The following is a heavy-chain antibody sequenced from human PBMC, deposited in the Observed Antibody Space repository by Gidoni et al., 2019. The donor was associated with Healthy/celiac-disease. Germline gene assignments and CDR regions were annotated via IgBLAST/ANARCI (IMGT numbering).Heavy chain of an antibody. V-gene: IGHV4-61*02. CDR1: GGSISSGSYY. D-gene: IGHD4-17*01. Sequence: QVQLQESGPGLVKPSQTLSLTCTVSGGSISSGSYYWSWIRQPAGKGLEWIGRIYTSGSTNYNPSLKSRVTMSVDTSKNQFSLKLSSVTAADTAVYYCARGDLYSRIGLLWGQGTLVTVSS. CDR3: ARGDLYSRIGLL. J-gene: IGHJ4*02. CDR2: IYTSGST.